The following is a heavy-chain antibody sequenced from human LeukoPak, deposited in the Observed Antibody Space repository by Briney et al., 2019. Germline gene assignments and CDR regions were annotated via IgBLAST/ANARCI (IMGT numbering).Heavy chain of an antibody. CDR1: GFTFSSYW. V-gene: IGHV3-7*01. CDR2: IKQDGSEK. Sequence: GGSLRLSCAASGFTFSSYWMSWVRQAPGKGLEWVANIKQDGSEKYYVDSVKGRFTISRDNAKNSLYLQMNSLRAEDTAVYYCARAVIRTFDAFDIWGQGTMVTVSS. CDR3: ARAVIRTFDAFDI. D-gene: IGHD4-11*01. J-gene: IGHJ3*02.